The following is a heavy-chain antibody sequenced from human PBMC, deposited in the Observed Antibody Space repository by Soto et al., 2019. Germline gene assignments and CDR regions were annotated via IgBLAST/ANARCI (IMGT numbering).Heavy chain of an antibody. Sequence: ALRLSWAASGFSLGGFAMHWGRHAPGKGLEWVSGISWNSGSIGYADSVKGRFTISRDNAKNSLYLQMNSLRAEDTALYYCAKGRDGPKVYYFDYWGQGTLVTVSS. CDR2: ISWNSGSI. V-gene: IGHV3-9*01. CDR3: AKGRDGPKVYYFDY. CDR1: GFSLGGFA. J-gene: IGHJ4*02.